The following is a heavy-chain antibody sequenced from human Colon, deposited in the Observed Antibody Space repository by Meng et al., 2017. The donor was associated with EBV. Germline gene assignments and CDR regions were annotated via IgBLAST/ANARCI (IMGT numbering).Heavy chain of an antibody. CDR1: GGALSSRNW. J-gene: IGHJ4*02. D-gene: IGHD2-21*02. CDR3: ARVGAYCGGDCYHPR. CDR2: IYHSGST. Sequence: QGSGQGLVKPSGTLSLPCPDSGGALSSRNWWSWVRQPPGKGLEWIGEIYHSGSTNYNPSLKSRVTISVDESKNQFSLRLSSVTAADTAVYYCARVGAYCGGDCYHPRWGQGTLVTVSS. V-gene: IGHV4-4*02.